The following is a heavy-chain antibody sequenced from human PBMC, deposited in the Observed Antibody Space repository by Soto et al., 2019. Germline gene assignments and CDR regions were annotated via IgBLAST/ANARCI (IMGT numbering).Heavy chain of an antibody. D-gene: IGHD3-9*01. V-gene: IGHV4-59*01. CDR2: VYDNGRP. CDR1: GGSISVYY. J-gene: IGHJ4*02. Sequence: SETLSLTCTISGGSISVYYWSWIRQSPRQGLEWIGYVYDNGRPYYSPSLKSRVTISADTSKNQISLKLTSATAADTAVYYCARGVGSSPPRYWGQGTLVTVSS. CDR3: ARGVGSSPPRY.